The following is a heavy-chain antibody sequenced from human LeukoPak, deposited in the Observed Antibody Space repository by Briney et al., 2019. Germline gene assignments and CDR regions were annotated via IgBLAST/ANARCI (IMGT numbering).Heavy chain of an antibody. D-gene: IGHD2-15*01. V-gene: IGHV1-24*01. CDR2: FDPEDGKI. CDR3: VIGKEGHVYSAQYYLDS. CDR1: GHTLTELR. Sequence: ASVKVSCKVSGHTLTELRIHWVRQTPRIGLEWMGGFDPEDGKIIYAQNFQGRFTMAEDTSTNTTYMELRSLRSDDSATYYCVIGKEGHVYSAQYYLDSWGQGTLVIVSA. J-gene: IGHJ4*02.